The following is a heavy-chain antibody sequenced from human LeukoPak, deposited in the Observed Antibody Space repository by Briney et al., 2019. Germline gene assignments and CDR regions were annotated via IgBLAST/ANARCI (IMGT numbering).Heavy chain of an antibody. CDR3: VRDRELNY. CDR2: IYNSGST. V-gene: IGHV4-59*01. Sequence: SETLSLTCTVSGVSISIYYWSWIRQPPGKGLEWIGYIYNSGSTSYNPSLKNRATISADTSKNQFSLKLSSVTAADTAVYYCVRDRELNYWGQGTLVTVSS. CDR1: GVSISIYY. J-gene: IGHJ4*02. D-gene: IGHD1-7*01.